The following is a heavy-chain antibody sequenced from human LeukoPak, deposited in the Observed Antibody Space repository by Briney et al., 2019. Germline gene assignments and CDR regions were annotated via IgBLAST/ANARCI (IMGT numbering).Heavy chain of an antibody. CDR3: AIDCQSTIFGVVIMNWFDP. CDR2: ISAYNGNT. J-gene: IGHJ5*02. D-gene: IGHD3-3*01. CDR1: GYTFTSYG. Sequence: ASVKVSCKASGYTFTSYGISWVRQAPGQGLEWMGWISAYNGNTNYAQKLQGRVTMTTDTSTSTAYMELRSLTSDDTAVYYCAIDCQSTIFGVVIMNWFDPWGQGTLVTVSS. V-gene: IGHV1-18*01.